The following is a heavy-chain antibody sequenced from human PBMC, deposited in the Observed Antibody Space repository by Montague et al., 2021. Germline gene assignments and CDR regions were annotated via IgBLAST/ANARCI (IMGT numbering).Heavy chain of an antibody. D-gene: IGHD6-25*01. CDR1: GFPFSNYW. CDR2: IKYDGSRT. CDR3: ARSAFAAALDS. V-gene: IGHV3-74*01. Sequence: SLSLSFAASGFPFSNYWMHWVRQAPGKGLVWVSHIKYDGSRTGYADSVKGRFTISRDNAKNTLYLQMNSRRVDDTAVYYCARSAFAAALDSWGQGTLVTVSS. J-gene: IGHJ5*01.